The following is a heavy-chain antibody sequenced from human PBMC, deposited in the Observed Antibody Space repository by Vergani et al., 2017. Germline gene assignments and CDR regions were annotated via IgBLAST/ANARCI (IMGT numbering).Heavy chain of an antibody. V-gene: IGHV3-49*04. CDR1: GFTFGDYA. CDR3: TREPLAAAGALYYGMDV. Sequence: EVQLVESGGGLVQPGRSLRLSCTASGFTFGDYAMSWVRQAPGKGLEWVGFIRSKAYGGTTEYTASVKGRFTISRDDSKSIAYLQMNSLKTEDTAVYYCTREPLAAAGALYYGMDVWGQGTTVTVSS. D-gene: IGHD6-13*01. J-gene: IGHJ6*02. CDR2: IRSKAYGGTT.